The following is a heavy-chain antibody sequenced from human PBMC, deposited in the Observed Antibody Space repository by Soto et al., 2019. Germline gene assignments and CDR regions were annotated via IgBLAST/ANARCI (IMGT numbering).Heavy chain of an antibody. Sequence: SETLSLTCAVYGGSFSGYYCSWIRQPPGKGLEWIGEINHSGSTNYNPSLKSRVTISVDTSKNQFSLKLSSVTAADTAVYYCARGPRYSSSWYRYWGQGTLVTVS. D-gene: IGHD6-13*01. CDR1: GGSFSGYY. V-gene: IGHV4-34*01. J-gene: IGHJ4*02. CDR3: ARGPRYSSSWYRY. CDR2: INHSGST.